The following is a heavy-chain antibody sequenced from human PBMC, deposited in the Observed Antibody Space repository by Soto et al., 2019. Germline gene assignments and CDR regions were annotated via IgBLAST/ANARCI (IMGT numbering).Heavy chain of an antibody. CDR2: IYYSGST. CDR3: ASSVAAAGSLDY. J-gene: IGHJ4*02. D-gene: IGHD6-13*01. V-gene: IGHV4-28*01. Sequence: PSETLSLTCAVSGYSISGSNWWGWIRQPPGKGLEWIGYIYYSGSTYYNPSLKSRVTMSVDTSKNQFSLKLSSVTAVDTAVYYCASSVAAAGSLDYWGQGTLVTVSS. CDR1: GYSISGSNW.